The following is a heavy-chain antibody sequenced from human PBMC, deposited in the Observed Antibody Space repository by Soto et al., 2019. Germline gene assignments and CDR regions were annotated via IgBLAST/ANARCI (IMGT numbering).Heavy chain of an antibody. Sequence: QVQLVQSGAEVKKPGSSVKVSCKASGGTFSSYTVSWMRQASGQGLEWMGRIIPMLGITNNAQKSQGRVPITADKSTSTGYMEVSSPRSEDTAVYYCAKDLLGNLYSWGQGTLVTVSS. D-gene: IGHD7-27*01. V-gene: IGHV1-69*08. CDR2: IIPMLGIT. J-gene: IGHJ4*02. CDR3: AKDLLGNLYS. CDR1: GGTFSSYT.